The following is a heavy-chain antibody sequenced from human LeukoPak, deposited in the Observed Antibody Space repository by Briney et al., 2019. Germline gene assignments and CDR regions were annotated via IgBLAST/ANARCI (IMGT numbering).Heavy chain of an antibody. D-gene: IGHD4/OR15-4a*01. Sequence: PGGSLRLSCVASGFTFSSYNMNWVRQAPGKRLEGVSSITISSIYVFYADSVKGRFTISRDNGKNSLYLQMNSLRVEDTAVYYCAKLANYFYGAETFYFFEHWGQGTPVTVSS. J-gene: IGHJ4*02. CDR3: AKLANYFYGAETFYFFEH. CDR1: GFTFSSYN. V-gene: IGHV3-21*01. CDR2: ITISSIYV.